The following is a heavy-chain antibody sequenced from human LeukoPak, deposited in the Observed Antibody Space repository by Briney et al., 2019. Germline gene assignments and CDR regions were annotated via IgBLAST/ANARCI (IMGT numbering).Heavy chain of an antibody. V-gene: IGHV3-7*01. D-gene: IGHD2-2*01. CDR3: ACLGESTLYYFDY. J-gene: IGHJ4*02. Sequence: GGSLRLSCAASGFTFSSYWMSLVRQAPGKGLEWVANIKQDGSEKYYVDSVKGRFTISRDNAKNSLYLQMNSLRAEDTAVYYCACLGESTLYYFDYWGQGTLVTVSS. CDR1: GFTFSSYW. CDR2: IKQDGSEK.